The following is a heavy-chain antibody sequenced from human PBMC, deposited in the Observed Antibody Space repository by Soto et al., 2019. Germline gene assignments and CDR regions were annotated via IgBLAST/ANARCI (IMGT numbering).Heavy chain of an antibody. Sequence: SETLSLTCTVSGGSISSYYWSWIRQTPGKGLEWIGYIYHSGSTYYNPSLKSRVTISVDTSKNQFSLKLSSVTAADTAVYYCARGRTLRRAWFDPWGQGTLVTVSS. D-gene: IGHD3-9*01. CDR1: GGSISSYY. J-gene: IGHJ5*02. CDR2: IYHSGST. CDR3: ARGRTLRRAWFDP. V-gene: IGHV4-30-2*05.